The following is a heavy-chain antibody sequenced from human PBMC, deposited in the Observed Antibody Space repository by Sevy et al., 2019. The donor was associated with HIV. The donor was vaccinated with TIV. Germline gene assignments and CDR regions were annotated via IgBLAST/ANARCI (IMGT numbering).Heavy chain of an antibody. D-gene: IGHD3-10*01. V-gene: IGHV1-69*13. J-gene: IGHJ5*02. CDR1: GGTFSSYA. CDR2: IIPIFGTA. Sequence: ASVKVSCKASGGTFSSYAISWVRQAPGQGLEWMGGIIPIFGTANYAQKFQGRVTITADESTSTAYMELSSLRSEDTAVYCWAGVVSMVRGVMGGNWFDPWGQGTLVTVSS. CDR3: AGVVSMVRGVMGGNWFDP.